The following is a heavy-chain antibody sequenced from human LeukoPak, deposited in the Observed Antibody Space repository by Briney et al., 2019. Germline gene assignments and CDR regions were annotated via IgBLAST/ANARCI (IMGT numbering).Heavy chain of an antibody. V-gene: IGHV3-33*01. J-gene: IGHJ3*02. CDR2: LWYGGSKK. Sequence: PGGSLRLSCAASGFTFRSYGMHWVRQAPGKGLEWVAILWYGGSKKYYVDSVKGRFTISRDNSKNTLNLQMNSLRAEDTAVYYCARDRMASTSRGGFLDTWGQGTVVTVSP. CDR1: GFTFRSYG. CDR3: ARDRMASTSRGGFLDT. D-gene: IGHD2-2*01.